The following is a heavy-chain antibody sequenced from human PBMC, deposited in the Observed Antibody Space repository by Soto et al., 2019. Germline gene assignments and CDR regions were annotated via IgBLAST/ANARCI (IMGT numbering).Heavy chain of an antibody. J-gene: IGHJ4*02. CDR3: AKDYGSLTLISDY. V-gene: IGHV3-30*18. Sequence: GGSLRLSCAASGFTFSSYGMHWVRQAPGKGLEWVAVISYDGSNKDYADSVKGRFTISRDNSKSTLYFEMSSLRAEDTAVYYCAKDYGSLTLISDYWGQGTLVTVSS. D-gene: IGHD3-22*01. CDR2: ISYDGSNK. CDR1: GFTFSSYG.